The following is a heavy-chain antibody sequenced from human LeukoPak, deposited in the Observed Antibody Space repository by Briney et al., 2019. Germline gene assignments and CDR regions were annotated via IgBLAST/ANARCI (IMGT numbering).Heavy chain of an antibody. CDR3: ARDPYYDFWSARYYFDY. CDR2: IYYSGST. CDR1: GGSISSYY. D-gene: IGHD3-3*01. V-gene: IGHV4-59*12. Sequence: SETLSLTCTVSGGSISSYYWSWIRQPPGKGLEWIGYIYYSGSTNYNPSLKSRVTISVDTSKNQFSLKLSSVTAADTAVYYCARDPYYDFWSARYYFDYWGQGTLVTVSS. J-gene: IGHJ4*02.